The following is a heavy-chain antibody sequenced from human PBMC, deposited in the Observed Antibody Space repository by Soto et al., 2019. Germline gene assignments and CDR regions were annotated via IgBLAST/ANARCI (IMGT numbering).Heavy chain of an antibody. CDR3: AKGFGNYWALAY. CDR2: ISNDGSNK. CDR1: GFSFSTYG. J-gene: IGHJ4*02. D-gene: IGHD1-26*01. V-gene: IGHV3-30*18. Sequence: QVHLVESGGGVVQPGRSLRLSCAASGFSFSTYGMHWVRQAPGKGLEWVAFISNDGSNKYYADSVKGRFTISRDNSKNPLNLQMNSLRAEDTVVYSWAKGFGNYWALAYWGQGTLVTVPS.